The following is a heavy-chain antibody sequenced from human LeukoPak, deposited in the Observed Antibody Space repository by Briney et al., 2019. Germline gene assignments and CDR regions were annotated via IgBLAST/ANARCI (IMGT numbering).Heavy chain of an antibody. CDR3: ARTGYSSSWYVPDY. CDR2: IYYSGST. D-gene: IGHD6-13*01. Sequence: SETLSLTCTVSGGSISNYYWSWIRQPPGKGLEWIGYIYYSGSTNYNPSLKSRVTISVDTSKNQFSLKLSSVTAADTAVYYCARTGYSSSWYVPDYWGQGTLVTVSS. V-gene: IGHV4-59*01. J-gene: IGHJ4*02. CDR1: GGSISNYY.